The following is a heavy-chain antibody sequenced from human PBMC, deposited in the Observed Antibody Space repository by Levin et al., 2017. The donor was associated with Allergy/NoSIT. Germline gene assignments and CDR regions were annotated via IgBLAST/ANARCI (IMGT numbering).Heavy chain of an antibody. CDR1: GYTFISYG. Sequence: GESLKISCKATGYTFISYGISWVRQAPGQGLEWMGWISSYNGNTNYAQNLQGRVTMTTDTSTSTAYMELRSLRSDDTAVYYCARSSEVVAATYWGQGTLVTVSS. CDR2: ISSYNGNT. CDR3: ARSSEVVAATY. V-gene: IGHV1-18*01. J-gene: IGHJ4*02. D-gene: IGHD2-15*01.